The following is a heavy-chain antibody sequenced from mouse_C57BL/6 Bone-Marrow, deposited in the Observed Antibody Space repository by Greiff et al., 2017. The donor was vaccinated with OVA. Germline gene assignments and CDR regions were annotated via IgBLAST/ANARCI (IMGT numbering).Heavy chain of an antibody. CDR3: ARASHSMDY. CDR2: ISYDGGN. J-gene: IGHJ4*01. CDR1: GYSITSGYY. V-gene: IGHV3-6*01. Sequence: EVQRVESGPGLVKPSQSLSLTCSVTGYSITSGYYWNWIRQFPGNKLEWMGYISYDGGNNYNPSLKNRISITRDTSKNQFFLKLNSVTTEDTATYYCARASHSMDYWGQGTSVTVSS.